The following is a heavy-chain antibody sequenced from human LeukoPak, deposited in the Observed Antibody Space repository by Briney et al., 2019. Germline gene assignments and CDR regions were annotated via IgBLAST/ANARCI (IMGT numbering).Heavy chain of an antibody. J-gene: IGHJ4*02. Sequence: PGGSLRLSCEASGFTLSNRWMTWVRQAPGKGLEWVATITQGGSDKFYVDSVKGRFTISGDNAKNSLYLQMNSLRAEDTAVYYCARDPFELWDQGTLVTVSS. CDR1: GFTLSNRW. CDR3: ARDPFEL. CDR2: ITQGGSDK. V-gene: IGHV3-7*01. D-gene: IGHD1-26*01.